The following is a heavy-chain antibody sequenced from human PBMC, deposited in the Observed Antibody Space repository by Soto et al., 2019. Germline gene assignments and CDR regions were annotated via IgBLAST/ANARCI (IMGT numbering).Heavy chain of an antibody. Sequence: EVQLVESGGGLVQPGGSLRLSCAASGFTFSSYWMHWVRQAPGKGLVWVSRINSDGSSTSYADSVKGRFTISRDNAKNTLYLQMNSLRAEDTAVYYCARERYQLRRVSNWFDPWVQGTLVTVSS. CDR3: ARERYQLRRVSNWFDP. J-gene: IGHJ5*02. CDR2: INSDGSST. D-gene: IGHD2-2*01. V-gene: IGHV3-74*01. CDR1: GFTFSSYW.